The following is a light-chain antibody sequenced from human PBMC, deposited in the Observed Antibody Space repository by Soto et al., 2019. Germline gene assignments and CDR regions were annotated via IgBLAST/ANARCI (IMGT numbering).Light chain of an antibody. CDR1: HSVSSSY. Sequence: EIVLTHSPGTLSLSPWERATLSWSASHSVSSSYLAWYQQKPGQAPSLLIYGASRRATGIPDRFSGSGSGTDFTLTISRLEPEDFAVYYCQQYDSSTLTFGQGTRLEIK. J-gene: IGKJ5*01. CDR2: GAS. CDR3: QQYDSSTLT. V-gene: IGKV3-20*01.